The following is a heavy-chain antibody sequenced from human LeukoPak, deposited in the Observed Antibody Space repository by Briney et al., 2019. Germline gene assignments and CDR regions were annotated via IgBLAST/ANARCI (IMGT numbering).Heavy chain of an antibody. J-gene: IGHJ4*02. CDR1: GYTFTSYY. CDR3: ARSLHGGDF. D-gene: IGHD3-10*01. V-gene: IGHV1-18*04. CDR2: ISAYNGNT. Sequence: ASVKVSCKASGYTFTSYYMHWVRQAPGQGLEWMGWISAYNGNTNYAQKVQDRVTMTTDTATSTAYMELRSLRSDDTAVYYCARSLHGGDFWGQGTLVTVSS.